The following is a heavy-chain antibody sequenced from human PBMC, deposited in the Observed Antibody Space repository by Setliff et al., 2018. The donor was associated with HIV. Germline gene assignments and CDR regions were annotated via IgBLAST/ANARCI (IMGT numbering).Heavy chain of an antibody. Sequence: PGGSLRLSCAASGFTFSSYSMNWVRQAPGKGLEWLSYISSSSSSIYHADSVKGRFTISRDNTRSTLYLQMNRLRVEDTAVYFCAKNLYSSRWSPLDYWGQGTLVTVSS. D-gene: IGHD6-13*01. CDR3: AKNLYSSRWSPLDY. J-gene: IGHJ4*02. CDR2: ISSSSSSI. CDR1: GFTFSSYS. V-gene: IGHV3-48*04.